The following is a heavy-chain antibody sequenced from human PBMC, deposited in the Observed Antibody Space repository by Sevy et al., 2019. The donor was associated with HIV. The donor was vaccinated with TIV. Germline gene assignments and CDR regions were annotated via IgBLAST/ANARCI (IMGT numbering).Heavy chain of an antibody. Sequence: GGSLRLSCAASGFTFSVYWMNWVRQAPGMGLEWVANIKGDGSDKHYVDSVEGRFTISRDNGKNILYLQMNSLRVEDTAVYYCAHETIGRFDSWGQGTLVTVSS. CDR3: AHETIGRFDS. D-gene: IGHD3-16*01. CDR1: GFTFSVYW. V-gene: IGHV3-7*01. J-gene: IGHJ4*02. CDR2: IKGDGSDK.